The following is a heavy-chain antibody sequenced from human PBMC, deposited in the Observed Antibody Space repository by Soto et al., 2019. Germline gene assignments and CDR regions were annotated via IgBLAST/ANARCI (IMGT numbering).Heavy chain of an antibody. CDR2: IYYSGST. Sequence: PSETLSLTCTVSGGSISSGNYYWSWIRQPPGKGLEWIGYIYYSGSTYYNPSLKSRVTISVDTSKNQFSLKLSSVTAADTAVYYCARGMYYDFPDFPDYWGQGTLVTVSS. V-gene: IGHV4-30-4*01. CDR3: ARGMYYDFPDFPDY. D-gene: IGHD3-3*01. CDR1: GGSISSGNYY. J-gene: IGHJ4*02.